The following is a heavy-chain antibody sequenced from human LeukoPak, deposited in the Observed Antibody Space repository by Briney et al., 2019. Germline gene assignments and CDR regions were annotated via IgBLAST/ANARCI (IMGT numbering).Heavy chain of an antibody. CDR2: INHSGST. Sequence: GSLRLSCAASGFTFSSYWMSWVRQAPGKGLEWIGEINHSGSTNYNPSLKGRVTISVDTSKNQFSLKLSSVTAADTAVYYCARVDRYSSGWYRVDYWGQGTLVTVSS. CDR3: ARVDRYSSGWYRVDY. J-gene: IGHJ4*02. V-gene: IGHV4-34*01. D-gene: IGHD6-19*01. CDR1: GFTFSSYW.